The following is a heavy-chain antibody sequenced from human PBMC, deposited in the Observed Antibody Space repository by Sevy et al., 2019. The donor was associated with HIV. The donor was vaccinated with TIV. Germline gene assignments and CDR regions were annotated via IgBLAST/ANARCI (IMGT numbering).Heavy chain of an antibody. J-gene: IGHJ4*02. CDR3: VKDQARYYDFWSGYYYFDY. Sequence: GGSLRLSYSASGFTFSSYAMHWVRQAPGKGLEYVSAISSNGGSTYYADSVKGRFTISRDNSKNTLYLQMSSLRAEDTAVYYCVKDQARYYDFWSGYYYFDYWGQGTLVTVSS. CDR1: GFTFSSYA. V-gene: IGHV3-64D*06. D-gene: IGHD3-3*01. CDR2: ISSNGGST.